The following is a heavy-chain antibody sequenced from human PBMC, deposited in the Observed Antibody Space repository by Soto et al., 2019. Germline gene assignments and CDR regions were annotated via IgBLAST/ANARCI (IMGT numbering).Heavy chain of an antibody. CDR1: GFSLSNARMG. D-gene: IGHD3-3*01. CDR2: IFSNDEK. CDR3: ARIPRLRYYDFWSGYFDY. J-gene: IGHJ4*02. Sequence: SGPTLVNPTETLTLTCTVSGFSLSNARMGVSWIRQPPGKALEWLAHIFSNDEKSYSTSLKSRLTISKDTSKSQVVLTMTNMDPVDTATYYCARIPRLRYYDFWSGYFDYWGQGTLATVSS. V-gene: IGHV2-26*01.